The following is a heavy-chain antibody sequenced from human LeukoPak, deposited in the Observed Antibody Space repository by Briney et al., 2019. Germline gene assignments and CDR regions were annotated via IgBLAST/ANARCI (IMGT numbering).Heavy chain of an antibody. CDR1: GFTFSSYA. V-gene: IGHV3-23*01. Sequence: GESLKISCAASGFTFSSYAMSWVRQAPGKGLEWVSAISGSGGSTYYADSVKGRFTISRENSKNTLYLQMNSLRAEDTAVYYCAKLYDILTGYYPESYYFDYWGQGTLVTVSS. CDR3: AKLYDILTGYYPESYYFDY. D-gene: IGHD3-9*01. J-gene: IGHJ4*02. CDR2: ISGSGGST.